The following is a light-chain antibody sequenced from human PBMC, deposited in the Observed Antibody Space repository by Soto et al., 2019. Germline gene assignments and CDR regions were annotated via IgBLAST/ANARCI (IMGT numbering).Light chain of an antibody. J-gene: IGKJ4*01. CDR2: DAS. Sequence: EIVMTQSPATLSVSPGERATLSCRASQIVGNTLSWYQQKPGQPPRLLIYDASTRATGISARFSGSGSGTEFTLTISSLQSEDVAVYYCQQYAHWPVVFGGGTKVEI. CDR3: QQYAHWPVV. V-gene: IGKV3-15*01. CDR1: QIVGNT.